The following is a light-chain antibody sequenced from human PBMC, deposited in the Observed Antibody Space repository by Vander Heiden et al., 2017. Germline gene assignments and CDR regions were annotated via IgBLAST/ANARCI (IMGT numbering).Light chain of an antibody. Sequence: TVVTQAPSFSVSPGGPVTLTCGLRSGSVSTSSYPSLYQQTPGQAPRTLIFSTNTRAAGGPDRFAGSSRGNKAALTITGEQAEDEYDYYCGMCRGSSVVFGGGTKRTVL. CDR2: STN. CDR3: GMCRGSSVV. J-gene: IGLJ2*01. CDR1: SGSVSTSSY. V-gene: IGLV8-61*01.